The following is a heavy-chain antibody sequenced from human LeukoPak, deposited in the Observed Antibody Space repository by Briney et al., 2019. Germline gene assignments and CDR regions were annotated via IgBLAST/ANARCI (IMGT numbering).Heavy chain of an antibody. CDR2: ISGSGGST. J-gene: IGHJ3*02. V-gene: IGHV3-23*01. Sequence: GGSLGLSCGASGVTFSSYAMSWVRQAPRKGLEWVSAISGSGGSTYYADSVKGRFTISRDNSKNTLYLQMNSLRAEDTAVYYCAKDRHSSSWIDAFDIWGQGTMVTVSS. D-gene: IGHD6-13*01. CDR3: AKDRHSSSWIDAFDI. CDR1: GVTFSSYA.